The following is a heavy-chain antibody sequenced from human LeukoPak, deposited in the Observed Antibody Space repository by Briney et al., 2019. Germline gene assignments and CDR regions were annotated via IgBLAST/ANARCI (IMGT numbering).Heavy chain of an antibody. D-gene: IGHD6-19*01. Sequence: GGSLRLSCAASGFTFSSYSMNWVRQAPGKGLEWVSSISSSSSYIYYADSVKGRFTISRGNAKNSLYLQMNSLRAEDTAVYYCAPCIAVAGTFDYWGQGTLVTVSS. CDR3: APCIAVAGTFDY. CDR1: GFTFSSYS. V-gene: IGHV3-21*01. CDR2: ISSSSSYI. J-gene: IGHJ4*02.